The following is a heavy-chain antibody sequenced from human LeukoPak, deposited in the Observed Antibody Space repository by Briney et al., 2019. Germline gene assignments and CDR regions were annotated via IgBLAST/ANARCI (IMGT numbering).Heavy chain of an antibody. V-gene: IGHV3-74*01. CDR1: GFTFSSLW. CDR2: INPGGSSI. J-gene: IGHJ4*02. CDR3: ARSNQADDY. Sequence: PGAYLRLSCAASGFTFSSLWMHWVRQVPGKGLVWVARINPGGSSITYADSVKGRFTISRDNAKNTLYLQMDSLRAEDTGVYYCARSNQADDYWGQGTLVTVSS. D-gene: IGHD1-14*01.